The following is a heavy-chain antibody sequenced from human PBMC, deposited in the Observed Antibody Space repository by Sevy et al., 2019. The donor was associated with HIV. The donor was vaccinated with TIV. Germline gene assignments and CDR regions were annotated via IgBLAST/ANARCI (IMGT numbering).Heavy chain of an antibody. CDR1: GGSISSYY. D-gene: IGHD3-10*01. Sequence: SETLSLTCTVSGGSISSYYWSWIRQPAGKGLEWIGRIYTSGSTNCNPSLKSRVTMSVDTSKNQFSLKLTSVTAADTAVYYCARGELRGIIRTYAFDIWGQGTMVTVSS. V-gene: IGHV4-4*07. CDR3: ARGELRGIIRTYAFDI. J-gene: IGHJ3*02. CDR2: IYTSGST.